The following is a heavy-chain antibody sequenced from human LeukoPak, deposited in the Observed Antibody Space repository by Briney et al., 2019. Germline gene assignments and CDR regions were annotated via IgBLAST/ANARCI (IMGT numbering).Heavy chain of an antibody. CDR2: IYTSGST. CDR1: GGSISSYY. D-gene: IGHD1-7*01. CDR3: ARDLGYNWNYAFHFDY. V-gene: IGHV4-4*07. Sequence: SETLSLTCTVSGGSISSYYWSWIRQPAGKGLEWIGRIYTSGSTNYNPSLKSRVTKSVDTSKNQFSLKLSSVTAADTAVYYCARDLGYNWNYAFHFDYWGQGTLVTVSS. J-gene: IGHJ4*02.